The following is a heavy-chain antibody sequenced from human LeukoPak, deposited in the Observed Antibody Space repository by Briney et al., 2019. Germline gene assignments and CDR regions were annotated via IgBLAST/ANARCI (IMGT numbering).Heavy chain of an antibody. Sequence: GGSLRLSCAPSGFTFSNYDMHWVREATGKGLEWVSTIGPAGDTYYPGSVKGRFTISREDAKNSLYLQMHSLRAGDTAVYYCARAYCSSTICTSTSGLDVWGQGTTVTVSS. J-gene: IGHJ6*02. CDR3: ARAYCSSTICTSTSGLDV. CDR2: IGPAGDT. CDR1: GFTFSNYD. D-gene: IGHD2-2*01. V-gene: IGHV3-13*01.